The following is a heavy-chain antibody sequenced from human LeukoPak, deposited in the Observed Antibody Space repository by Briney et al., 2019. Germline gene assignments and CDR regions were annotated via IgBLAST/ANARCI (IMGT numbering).Heavy chain of an antibody. D-gene: IGHD6-13*01. Sequence: GRSLRLSCAASGFTFDDYAMHWVRQAPGKGLEWVSGISWNSGSIGYADSVKGRFTISRDNAKNSLYLQMNSLRAEDTALYYCAKDIGPDSSSWYGAFDTWGQGTMVTVSS. CDR2: ISWNSGSI. CDR3: AKDIGPDSSSWYGAFDT. V-gene: IGHV3-9*01. J-gene: IGHJ3*02. CDR1: GFTFDDYA.